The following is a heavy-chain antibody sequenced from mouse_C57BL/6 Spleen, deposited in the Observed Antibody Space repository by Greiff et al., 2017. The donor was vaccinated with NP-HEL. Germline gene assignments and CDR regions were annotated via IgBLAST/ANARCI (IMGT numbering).Heavy chain of an antibody. D-gene: IGHD3-2*02. V-gene: IGHV1-76*01. Sequence: VQLQQSGAELVRPGASVKLSCKASGYTFTDYYINWVKQRPGQGLEWIARIYPGSGNTYYNEKFKGKATLTAEKSSSTAYMQLSSLTSEDSAVYFCARGETAQATGWFAYWGQGTLVTVSA. CDR3: ARGETAQATGWFAY. J-gene: IGHJ3*01. CDR1: GYTFTDYY. CDR2: IYPGSGNT.